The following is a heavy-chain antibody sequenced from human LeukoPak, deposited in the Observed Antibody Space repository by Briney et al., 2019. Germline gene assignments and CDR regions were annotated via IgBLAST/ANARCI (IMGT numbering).Heavy chain of an antibody. CDR2: INPSGGST. V-gene: IGHV1-46*03. Sequence: ASVKVSCKASGYTFTSYYTHWVRQAPGQGLEWMGIINPSGGSTSYAQKFQGRVTMTRDTSTSTVYMELSSLRSEDTAVYYCARVPHLGDFWPAWGQGTLVTVSS. J-gene: IGHJ5*02. CDR1: GYTFTSYY. CDR3: ARVPHLGDFWPA. D-gene: IGHD3/OR15-3a*01.